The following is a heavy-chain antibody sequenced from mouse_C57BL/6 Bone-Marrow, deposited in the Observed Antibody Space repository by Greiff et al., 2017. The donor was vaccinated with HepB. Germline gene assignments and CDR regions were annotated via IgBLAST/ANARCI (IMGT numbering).Heavy chain of an antibody. J-gene: IGHJ2*01. D-gene: IGHD2-12*01. CDR1: GYTFTDYY. Sequence: EVQLQQSGPVLVKPGASVKMSCKASGYTFTDYYMHWVKQSPGKSLEWIGVINPYNGGTSYNQKFTGKARLTVDKSSSRAYMERIKLTSEDSAVYVCARCRTYDVLEYWGLGTTVAVS. V-gene: IGHV1-19*01. CDR3: ARCRTYDVLEY. CDR2: INPYNGGT.